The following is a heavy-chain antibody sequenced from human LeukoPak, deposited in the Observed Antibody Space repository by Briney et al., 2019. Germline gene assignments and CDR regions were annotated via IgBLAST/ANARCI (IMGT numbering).Heavy chain of an antibody. V-gene: IGHV1-2*02. Sequence: ASVKVSCKASGGTFKNYAISWVRQAPGQGLEWMGWINPNSGGTNLAQKFQGRVTMTRDTSISTVYMDLTRLISDDTAVYYCAKEYPRIAAAGTQKKLLDYWGQGTLVTVSS. J-gene: IGHJ4*02. CDR1: GGTFKNYA. CDR3: AKEYPRIAAAGTQKKLLDY. D-gene: IGHD6-25*01. CDR2: INPNSGGT.